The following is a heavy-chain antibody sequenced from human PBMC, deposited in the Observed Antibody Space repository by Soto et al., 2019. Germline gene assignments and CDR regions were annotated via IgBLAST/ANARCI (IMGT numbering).Heavy chain of an antibody. CDR1: GGSISSYY. CDR3: ARSGGAYCGGDCYSAFDN. V-gene: IGHV4-59*08. J-gene: IGHJ3*02. Sequence: PSETLSLTCTVSGGSISSYYWSWIRQPPGKGLEWIGYIYYSGSTNYNPSLKSRVTISVDTSKNQFSLKLSSVTAADTAVYYCARSGGAYCGGDCYSAFDNWGQGTKVTVSS. D-gene: IGHD2-21*02. CDR2: IYYSGST.